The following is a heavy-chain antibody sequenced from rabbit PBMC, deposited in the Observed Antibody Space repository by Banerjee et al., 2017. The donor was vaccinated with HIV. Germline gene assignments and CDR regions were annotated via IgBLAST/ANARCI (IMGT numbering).Heavy chain of an antibody. CDR2: INTSSGNT. D-gene: IGHD8-1*01. V-gene: IGHV1S45*01. CDR1: GFSFSNKYV. CDR3: ARNAGSIYSYFNL. J-gene: IGHJ4*01. Sequence: QEQLEESGGGLGKPEGSLTPSCTASGFSFSNKYVMCWVRQAPGKGLEWIACINTSSGNTVYASWAKGRFTISRTSSTTVALQMTSLTAADTATYFCARNAGSIYSYFNLWGPGTLVAVS.